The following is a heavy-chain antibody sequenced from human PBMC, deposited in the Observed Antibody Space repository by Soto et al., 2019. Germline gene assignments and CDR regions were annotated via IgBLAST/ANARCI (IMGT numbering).Heavy chain of an antibody. Sequence: GGSLRLSCAASGFTFSSYAMSWVRQAPGKGLEWVSAISGSGGSTYYADSVKGRFTISRDNSKNSLYLQMNSLRAEDTAVYYCAKGEWELTYYFDYWGQGTLVTVSS. J-gene: IGHJ4*02. CDR1: GFTFSSYA. CDR3: AKGEWELTYYFDY. CDR2: ISGSGGST. D-gene: IGHD1-26*01. V-gene: IGHV3-23*01.